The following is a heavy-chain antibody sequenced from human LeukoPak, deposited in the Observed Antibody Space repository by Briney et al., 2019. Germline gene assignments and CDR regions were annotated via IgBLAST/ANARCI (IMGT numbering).Heavy chain of an antibody. Sequence: GASVKVSCKASGGTFSSYAISWVRQAPGQGLEWMGGIIPIFGTANYAQKFQGRVTITADESTSTAYMELSSLRSEDTAVCYCARSGLRAAHFDYWGQGTLVTVSS. CDR3: ARSGLRAAHFDY. V-gene: IGHV1-69*13. J-gene: IGHJ4*02. CDR1: GGTFSSYA. CDR2: IIPIFGTA. D-gene: IGHD6-6*01.